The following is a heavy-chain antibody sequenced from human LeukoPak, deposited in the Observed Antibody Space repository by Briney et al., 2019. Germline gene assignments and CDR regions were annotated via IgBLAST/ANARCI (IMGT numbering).Heavy chain of an antibody. Sequence: PGGSLRLSCAASGSAFSRSWIHWVRQAPGKGLEWVSGISGSGGKTYYADSVRGRFTISRDNSKSTLYLQMNSLRAEDTAVYNCAKAGRFESNYYGMDVWGQGTTVTVSS. V-gene: IGHV3-23*01. J-gene: IGHJ6*02. D-gene: IGHD3-3*01. CDR3: AKAGRFESNYYGMDV. CDR1: GSAFSRSW. CDR2: ISGSGGKT.